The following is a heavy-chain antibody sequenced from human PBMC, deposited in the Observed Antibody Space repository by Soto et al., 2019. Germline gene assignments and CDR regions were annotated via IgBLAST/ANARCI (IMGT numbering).Heavy chain of an antibody. CDR3: ARHDSSSSEYYYGMDV. Sequence: SETLSLTCTVSGGSISSYYWSWIRQPPGKGLEWIGYIYYSGSTNYNPSLKSRVTISVDTSKNQFSLKLSSVTAADTAVYYCARHDSSSSEYYYGMDVWGQGTTVTVSS. CDR2: IYYSGST. J-gene: IGHJ6*02. D-gene: IGHD6-6*01. V-gene: IGHV4-59*08. CDR1: GGSISSYY.